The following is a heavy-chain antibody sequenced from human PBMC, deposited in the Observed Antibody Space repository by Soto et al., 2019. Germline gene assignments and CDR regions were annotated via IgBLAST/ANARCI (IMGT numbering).Heavy chain of an antibody. Sequence: PGGSLRLSCAASGFTFSSYGMHWVRQAPGKGLEWVAVIWYDGSNKYYADSVKGRFTISRDNSKNTLYLQMNSLRAEDTAVYYCARDSSSWNYYYGMDVWGQGTTVTVSS. CDR1: GFTFSSYG. V-gene: IGHV3-33*01. CDR2: IWYDGSNK. J-gene: IGHJ6*02. CDR3: ARDSSSWNYYYGMDV. D-gene: IGHD6-13*01.